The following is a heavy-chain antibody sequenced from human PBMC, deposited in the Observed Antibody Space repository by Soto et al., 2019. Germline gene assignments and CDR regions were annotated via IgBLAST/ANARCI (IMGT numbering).Heavy chain of an antibody. CDR2: IWYDGSNK. V-gene: IGHV3-33*01. CDR3: ARGSSGWSERDAFDI. J-gene: IGHJ3*02. Sequence: GGSLRLSCAASGFTFSSYGMHWVRQAPGKGLEWVAVIWYDGSNKYYADSVKGRFTISRDNSKNTLYLQMNSLRAEDTAVYYCARGSSGWSERDAFDIWGQGTMVTVSS. CDR1: GFTFSSYG. D-gene: IGHD6-19*01.